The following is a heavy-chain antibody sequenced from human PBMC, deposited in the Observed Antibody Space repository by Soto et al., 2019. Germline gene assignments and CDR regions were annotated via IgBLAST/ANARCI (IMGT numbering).Heavy chain of an antibody. CDR2: ISAYNGNT. D-gene: IGHD3-3*01. V-gene: IGHV1-18*01. J-gene: IGHJ4*02. CDR1: GYTFTSYG. Sequence: QVQLVQSGAEVKQPGASVKVSCKASGYTFTSYGISWVRQAPGQGLEWMGWISAYNGNTNYAQKLQGRVTMTTDTSTSTAYMELRSLRSDDTAVYYCASSVDYDFWSGYYDYWGQGTLVTVSS. CDR3: ASSVDYDFWSGYYDY.